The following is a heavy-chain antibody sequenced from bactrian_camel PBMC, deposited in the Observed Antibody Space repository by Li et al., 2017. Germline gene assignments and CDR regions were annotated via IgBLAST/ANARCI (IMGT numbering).Heavy chain of an antibody. J-gene: IGHJ6*01. CDR1: GSTFRNNW. CDR2: VYTGDGKT. V-gene: IGHV3S1*01. CDR3: TTAYCSGGCSYAFGY. D-gene: IGHD2*01. Sequence: HVQLVESGGGSVQAGGSLRLSCAASGSTFRNNWMHWVRQAPGKGLEWVSTVYTGDGKTYSADSVKGRFTISRDNTKNILYLQMNSLKSEDTALYYCTTAYCSGGCSYAFGYWGQGTQVTVS.